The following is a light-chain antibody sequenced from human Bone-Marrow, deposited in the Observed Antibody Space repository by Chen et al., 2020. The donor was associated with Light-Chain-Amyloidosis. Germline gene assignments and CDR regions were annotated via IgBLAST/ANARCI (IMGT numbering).Light chain of an antibody. CDR2: DAS. V-gene: IGKV1-33*01. CDR1: QDITNY. J-gene: IGKJ2*01. CDR3: QQYADLPYT. Sequence: DIQMTQSPPSLSASVGDRVTITCQASQDITNYLNWYQQKPGEGPKLLIYDASTLETGVPSRFIGGRSGTHFTFTITSLQREDIATYYCQQYADLPYTFGQGTNLEIK.